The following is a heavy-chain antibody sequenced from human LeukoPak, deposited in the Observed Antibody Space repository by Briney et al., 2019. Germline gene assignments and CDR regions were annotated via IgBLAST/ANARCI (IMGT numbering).Heavy chain of an antibody. D-gene: IGHD3-10*01. CDR2: MYYSGST. CDR1: GDSISSTSYY. CDR3: ARLAGPYGRFDY. J-gene: IGHJ4*02. V-gene: IGHV4-39*01. Sequence: SETLSLTCTVSGDSISSTSYYWGWIRQAPGKGLEWIGSMYYSGSTYYTPSLKSRVTISVDTSKNQFSLKLSSVTAADTAVYYCARLAGPYGRFDYWGQGTLVTVSS.